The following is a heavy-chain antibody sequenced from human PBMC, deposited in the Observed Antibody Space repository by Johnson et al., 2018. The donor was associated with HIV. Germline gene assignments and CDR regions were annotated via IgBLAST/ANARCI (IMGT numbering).Heavy chain of an antibody. V-gene: IGHV3-66*01. J-gene: IGHJ3*01. Sequence: VQLVESGGGLVKPGGSLRLSCAASEFTFSKAWMNWVRQAPGKGLVWVSVIYSGGSTYFADSVKGRFTISRDNSTLFLQMNSLRAEDTAVYYCAKAVDTAMTDAFDVWGHGTMVTVSS. D-gene: IGHD5-18*01. CDR3: AKAVDTAMTDAFDV. CDR1: EFTFSKAW. CDR2: IYSGGST.